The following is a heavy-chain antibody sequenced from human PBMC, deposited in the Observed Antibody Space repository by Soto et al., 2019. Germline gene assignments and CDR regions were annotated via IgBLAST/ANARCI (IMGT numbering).Heavy chain of an antibody. Sequence: EVQLLESGGGLVQPGGSLRLSCAASEFTFSNYAMSWVRQAPGKGLEWVSAISYGGGTTYYADSVKGRFTISRDNSKHTLYLQMNRLRAEDTAVYYCAKNPGYYYDSTGYHFDYWGQGTLVTVSS. V-gene: IGHV3-23*01. CDR1: EFTFSNYA. J-gene: IGHJ4*02. D-gene: IGHD3-22*01. CDR2: ISYGGGTT. CDR3: AKNPGYYYDSTGYHFDY.